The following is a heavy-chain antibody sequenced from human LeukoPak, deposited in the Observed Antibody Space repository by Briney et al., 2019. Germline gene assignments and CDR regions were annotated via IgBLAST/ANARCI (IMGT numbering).Heavy chain of an antibody. CDR1: GYTFTSYG. Sequence: ASVKVSCKASGYTFTSYGISWVRQAPGQGLEWMGWISAYNGNTNYAQKLQGRVTMTTDTSTSTAYMELRSLISDDTAVYYCARDSHGEWFGGEKPWDAFDIWGQGTMVTVSS. CDR3: ARDSHGEWFGGEKPWDAFDI. J-gene: IGHJ3*02. CDR2: ISAYNGNT. D-gene: IGHD3-10*01. V-gene: IGHV1-18*01.